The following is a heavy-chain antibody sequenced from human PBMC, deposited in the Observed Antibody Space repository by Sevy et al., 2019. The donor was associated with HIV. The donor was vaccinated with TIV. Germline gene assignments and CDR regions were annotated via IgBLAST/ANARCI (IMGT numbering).Heavy chain of an antibody. CDR2: IYYSGST. Sequence: SETLSLTCTVSGGSISSGGYYWSWIRQHPGKGLEWIGYIYYSGSTYYNPSLKSRVTISVDTSKNQFSLKLSSVTSADTAVYYCARAPLIVVVVAATVGYFDYWGQGILVTVSS. J-gene: IGHJ4*02. CDR1: GGSISSGGYY. CDR3: ARAPLIVVVVAATVGYFDY. D-gene: IGHD2-15*01. V-gene: IGHV4-31*03.